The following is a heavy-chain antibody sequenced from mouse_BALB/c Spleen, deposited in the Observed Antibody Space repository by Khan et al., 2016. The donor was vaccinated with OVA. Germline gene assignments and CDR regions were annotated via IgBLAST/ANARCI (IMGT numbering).Heavy chain of an antibody. Sequence: VQLQESGAELVKPGASVILSCKTSGYTFTTYWMHWVKQRPGQGLEWIGEINPSNGRTNYNEKFKTKATLTVDKSSSTAYIQISSLTSEDSAVYYCAMLYYSWLADWGQGTLVSVSA. V-gene: IGHV1S81*02. CDR3: AMLYYSWLAD. CDR1: GYTFTTYW. J-gene: IGHJ3*01. D-gene: IGHD2-1*01. CDR2: INPSNGRT.